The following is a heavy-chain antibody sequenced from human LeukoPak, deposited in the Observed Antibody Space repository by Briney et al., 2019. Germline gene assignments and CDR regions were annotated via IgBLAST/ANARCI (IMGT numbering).Heavy chain of an antibody. CDR3: ARDAYRGGDCYSNWFDP. Sequence: SVKVSCKASGGTFSSYAISWVRQAPGQGLEWMGGIIPIFGTANYAQKFQGRVTITADKSTSTAYMELSSLRSEDTAVYYCARDAYRGGDCYSNWFDPWGQGTLVTVSS. CDR2: IIPIFGTA. CDR1: GGTFSSYA. J-gene: IGHJ5*02. D-gene: IGHD2-21*02. V-gene: IGHV1-69*06.